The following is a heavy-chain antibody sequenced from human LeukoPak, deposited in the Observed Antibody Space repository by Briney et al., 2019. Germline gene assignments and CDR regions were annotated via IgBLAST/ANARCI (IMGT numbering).Heavy chain of an antibody. J-gene: IGHJ4*02. Sequence: SETLSPTCSVSGGSISNYYWGWIRQPPGKRLKWIGYIYYSGSTYYNPSLKSRATISVDTSKNQFSLQLSSVAAADTAVYFCARVPPYNSGYGGFDYWGQGTLVTVSS. CDR2: IYYSGST. D-gene: IGHD5-18*01. CDR3: ARVPPYNSGYGGFDY. V-gene: IGHV4-59*01. CDR1: GGSISNYY.